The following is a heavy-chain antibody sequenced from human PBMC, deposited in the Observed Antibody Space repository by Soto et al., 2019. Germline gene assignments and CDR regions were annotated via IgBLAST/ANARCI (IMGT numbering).Heavy chain of an antibody. J-gene: IGHJ4*02. CDR1: GHTFTGYY. CDR3: ATANVVVVAAAREYYFDY. Sequence: ASVKVSCKASGHTFTGYYMHWVRQAPGQGLEWMGWINPNSGGTNYAQKFQGRVTMTRDTSISTAYMELSRLRSDDTAVYYCATANVVVVAAAREYYFDYWGQGTLVTVSS. CDR2: INPNSGGT. V-gene: IGHV1-2*02. D-gene: IGHD2-15*01.